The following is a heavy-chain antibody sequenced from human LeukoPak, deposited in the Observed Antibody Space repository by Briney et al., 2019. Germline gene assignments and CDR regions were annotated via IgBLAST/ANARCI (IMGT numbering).Heavy chain of an antibody. CDR3: ARELRNYYDSSGYYYYYGMDV. V-gene: IGHV3-53*01. Sequence: GGSLRLSCAASGFTVDSNYLSWVRQAPGKGLEWVSTIYTGGNTYYAASVKGRFTISRDFSKNTVFLHMNSLRAEDTAMYYCARELRNYYDSSGYYYYYGMDVWGQGTTVTVSS. D-gene: IGHD3-22*01. J-gene: IGHJ6*02. CDR1: GFTVDSNY. CDR2: IYTGGNT.